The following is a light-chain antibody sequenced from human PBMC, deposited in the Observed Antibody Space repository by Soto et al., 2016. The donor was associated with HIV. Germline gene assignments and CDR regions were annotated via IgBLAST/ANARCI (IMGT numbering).Light chain of an antibody. CDR2: LGS. J-gene: IGKJ1*01. CDR1: QSLLHSNGYNY. Sequence: DIVMTQSPLSLPVTPGEPASISCRSSQSLLHSNGYNYLDWYLQKPGQSPQVLIYLGSNRASGVPDRFSGSGSGTDFTLKISRVQAEDVGMYYCMQALETPWTFGQGTRVDIK. CDR3: MQALETPWT. V-gene: IGKV2-28*01.